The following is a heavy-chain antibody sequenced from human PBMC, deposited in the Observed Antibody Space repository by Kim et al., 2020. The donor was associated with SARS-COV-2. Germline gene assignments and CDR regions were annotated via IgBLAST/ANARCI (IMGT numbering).Heavy chain of an antibody. CDR1: GGTFSSYA. Sequence: SVKVSCKASGGTFSSYAISWVRQAPGQGLEWMGGIIPIFGTANYAQKFQGRVTITADESTSTAYMELSSLRSEDTAVYYCARDSSQLGGYGGYNWFDPWGQGTLVTVSS. V-gene: IGHV1-69*13. CDR3: ARDSSQLGGYGGYNWFDP. D-gene: IGHD2-2*01. J-gene: IGHJ5*02. CDR2: IIPIFGTA.